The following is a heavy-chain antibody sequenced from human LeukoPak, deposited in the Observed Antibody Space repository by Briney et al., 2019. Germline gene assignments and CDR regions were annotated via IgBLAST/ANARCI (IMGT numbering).Heavy chain of an antibody. CDR1: GYSFTSYW. Sequence: GVSLQISCQGSGYSFTSYWIGWVRPVPGKGLEWMGIIYPGDSDTRYSPSFQGQVTISADKSISTAYLQWSSLKASDTAMYYCARRIAVMSNWFDPWGQGTLVTVSS. D-gene: IGHD6-19*01. V-gene: IGHV5-51*01. CDR2: IYPGDSDT. CDR3: ARRIAVMSNWFDP. J-gene: IGHJ5*02.